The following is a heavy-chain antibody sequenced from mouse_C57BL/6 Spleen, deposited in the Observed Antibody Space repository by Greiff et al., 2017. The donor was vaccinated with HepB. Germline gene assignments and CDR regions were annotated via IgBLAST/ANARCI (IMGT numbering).Heavy chain of an antibody. CDR3: ARSYDYDDYYAMDY. CDR1: GYTFTSYG. D-gene: IGHD2-4*01. J-gene: IGHJ4*01. CDR2: NYPRSGNT. Sequence: QVQLKQSGAELARPGASVKLSCKASGYTFTSYGIRWVKQRTGQGLEWIGENYPRSGNTYYNEKFKGKATLTADKSSSTAYMELRSLTSEDSAVYFCARSYDYDDYYAMDYWGQGTSVTVSS. V-gene: IGHV1-81*01.